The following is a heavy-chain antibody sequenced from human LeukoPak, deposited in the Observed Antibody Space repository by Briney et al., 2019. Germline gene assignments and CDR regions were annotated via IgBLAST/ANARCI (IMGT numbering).Heavy chain of an antibody. V-gene: IGHV1-46*01. CDR3: ARDLEFRPAGPAAGTTGY. CDR1: GYTFTNFY. D-gene: IGHD6-13*01. CDR2: INPSGANT. J-gene: IGHJ4*02. Sequence: GASVKVSCKTSGYTFTNFYMHWVRQVPGQGLEWMGIINPSGANTGYAQKFQGRVTITADESTSTAYMELSSLRSEDTAVYYCARDLEFRPAGPAAGTTGYWGQGTLVTVSS.